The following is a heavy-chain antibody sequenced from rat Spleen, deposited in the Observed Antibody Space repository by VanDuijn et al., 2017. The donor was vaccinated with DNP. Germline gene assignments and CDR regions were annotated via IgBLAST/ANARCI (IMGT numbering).Heavy chain of an antibody. Sequence: EVQLVESGGGLVQPGRSLKLSCAASGFTFSDYYMAWVRQAPTKGLEWVAYISYDGGITNYGDSVKGRFTISRDNAKSTLYLQMNSLRSEDKATYYCARHGRRVFDYWGQGVMVTVSS. V-gene: IGHV5-22*01. CDR2: ISYDGGIT. CDR3: ARHGRRVFDY. D-gene: IGHD1-11*01. CDR1: GFTFSDYY. J-gene: IGHJ2*01.